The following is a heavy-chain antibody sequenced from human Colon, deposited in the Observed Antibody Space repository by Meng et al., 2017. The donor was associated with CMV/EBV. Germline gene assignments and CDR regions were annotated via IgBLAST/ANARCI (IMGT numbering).Heavy chain of an antibody. J-gene: IGHJ6*02. D-gene: IGHD1-26*01. V-gene: IGHV3-21*01. CDR3: AKEGWDVLVGKRYYGLDV. CDR1: GFTFSDYN. CDR2: FSSGSSYI. Sequence: GESLKISCAASGFTFSDYNMNWVRQAPGQGLEWVSSFSSGSSYIYYGDSVKGRFTISRDNGKNSLYLQMNSLRAEDTAVYYCAKEGWDVLVGKRYYGLDVWGQGTTVTVSS.